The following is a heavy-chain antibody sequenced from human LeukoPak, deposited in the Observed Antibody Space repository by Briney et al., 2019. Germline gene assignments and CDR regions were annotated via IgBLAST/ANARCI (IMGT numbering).Heavy chain of an antibody. CDR3: VGCSPPGVDYYYMDV. J-gene: IGHJ6*03. Sequence: ASVKVSCKASGYTFTSYYMHWVRQAPGQGLEWMGIINPSGGSTSYAQKFQGRVTMTRDTSTSTVYMELSSLRSEDTAVYYCVGCSPPGVDYYYMDVWGKGTTVTVSS. D-gene: IGHD1-14*01. V-gene: IGHV1-46*01. CDR2: INPSGGST. CDR1: GYTFTSYY.